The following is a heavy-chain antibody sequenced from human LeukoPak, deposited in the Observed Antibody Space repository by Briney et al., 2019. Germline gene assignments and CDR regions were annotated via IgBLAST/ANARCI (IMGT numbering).Heavy chain of an antibody. CDR2: INQDGSEK. CDR1: GFTVSSNY. D-gene: IGHD4/OR15-4a*01. J-gene: IGHJ4*02. Sequence: PGGSLRLSCAASGFTVSSNYMSWVRQAPGKGLEWVANINQDGSEKNYVDSVKGRFTISRDNAKNSLYLQMNSLRAEDTAVYYCARESTMVTPGFWGQGTLVTVSS. V-gene: IGHV3-7*01. CDR3: ARESTMVTPGF.